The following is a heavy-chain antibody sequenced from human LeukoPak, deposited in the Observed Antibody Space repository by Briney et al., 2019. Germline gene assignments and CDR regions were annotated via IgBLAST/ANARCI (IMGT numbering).Heavy chain of an antibody. CDR2: INHSGST. CDR3: ARQKGDSSGYRKRYYFDY. J-gene: IGHJ4*02. V-gene: IGHV4-34*01. CDR1: GGSFSGYY. Sequence: PSETLSLTCAVYGGSFSGYYWSWIRQPPGKGLEWIGEINHSGSTNYNPSLKSRVTISVDTSKNQFSLKLSSVTAADTAVYYCARQKGDSSGYRKRYYFDYWGQGTLVTVSS. D-gene: IGHD3-22*01.